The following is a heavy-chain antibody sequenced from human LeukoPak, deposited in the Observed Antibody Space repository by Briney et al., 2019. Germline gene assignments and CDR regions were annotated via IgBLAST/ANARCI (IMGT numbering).Heavy chain of an antibody. Sequence: ASVKVSCKASGYTITSYGISWVRQAPGQGLEWMGWISAYNGNTNYAQKLQGRVTMTTDTSTSTAYMELRSLRSDDTAVYYCARVYRRYCSSTSCYTHYYYYYMDVWGKGTTVTVSS. CDR2: ISAYNGNT. D-gene: IGHD2-2*02. CDR3: ARVYRRYCSSTSCYTHYYYYYMDV. V-gene: IGHV1-18*01. CDR1: GYTITSYG. J-gene: IGHJ6*03.